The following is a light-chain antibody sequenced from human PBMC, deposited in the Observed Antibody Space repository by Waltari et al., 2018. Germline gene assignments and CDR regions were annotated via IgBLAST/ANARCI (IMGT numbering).Light chain of an antibody. V-gene: IGKV1-39*01. CDR3: QQTYTSPRT. Sequence: DTQMPQSPSTLSASVGDRVTITCRARQTITKFLSWYQQKPGKAPKLLIYAASRLQSGVPSRFSGSGSGTDFALTISNLQPEDFATYFCQQTYTSPRTFGQGTKVEIK. CDR1: QTITKF. J-gene: IGKJ1*01. CDR2: AAS.